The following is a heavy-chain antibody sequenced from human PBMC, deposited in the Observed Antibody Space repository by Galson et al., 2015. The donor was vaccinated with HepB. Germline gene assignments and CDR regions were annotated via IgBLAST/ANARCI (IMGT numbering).Heavy chain of an antibody. V-gene: IGHV3-23*01. J-gene: IGHJ4*02. CDR2: ISGSGGST. Sequence: SLRLSCAASGFTFSSYAMSWVRQAPGKGLEWVSAISGSGGSTYYADSVKGRFTISRDNSKNTLYLQMNSLRAEDTAVYYCAKDIPPYRIAVADQAWYYFDYWGQGTLVTVSS. D-gene: IGHD6-19*01. CDR1: GFTFSSYA. CDR3: AKDIPPYRIAVADQAWYYFDY.